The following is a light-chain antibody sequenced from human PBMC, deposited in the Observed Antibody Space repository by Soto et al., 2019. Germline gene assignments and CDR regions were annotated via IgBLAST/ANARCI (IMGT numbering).Light chain of an antibody. V-gene: IGKV3-15*01. CDR3: QQYNNWPPS. J-gene: IGKJ1*01. CDR1: QSVSGN. Sequence: EIVMTQSPATLSVSPGERATLSCRASQSVSGNLAWYQQKPGQAPRLLIYGASTRATGIPARFSGSGSGTDSTLTISRLQSEDFAVYYCQQYNNWPPSFGQGTKVEIK. CDR2: GAS.